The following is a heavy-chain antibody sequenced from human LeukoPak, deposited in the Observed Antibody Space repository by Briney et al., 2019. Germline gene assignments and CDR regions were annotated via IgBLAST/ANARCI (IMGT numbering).Heavy chain of an antibody. V-gene: IGHV4-39*01. CDR1: GFTFSSYA. CDR2: ISYIGST. D-gene: IGHD5-24*01. Sequence: GSLRLSCAVSGFTFSSYAMSWVRQSPGKGLEWIGTISYIGSTYYNPSLKSRVTISADTSKNQFSLKLTSVTAADTSVYYCARRDGYNSYYFDYWGQGTLVTASS. CDR3: ARRDGYNSYYFDY. J-gene: IGHJ4*02.